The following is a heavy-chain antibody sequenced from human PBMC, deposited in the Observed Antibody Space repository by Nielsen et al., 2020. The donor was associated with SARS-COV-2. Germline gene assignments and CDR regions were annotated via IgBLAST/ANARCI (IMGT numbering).Heavy chain of an antibody. J-gene: IGHJ4*02. CDR3: ARDRGSYDFDY. V-gene: IGHV3-30*19. Sequence: GGSLRLSCAASGFTFSSYGMHWVRQAPGKGLEWVAVISYDGSNKYYADSVKGRFTISRDNSKNTLYLQMNSLRAEDTAVYYCARDRGSYDFDYWGQGTLVTVSS. CDR1: GFTFSSYG. CDR2: ISYDGSNK. D-gene: IGHD1-26*01.